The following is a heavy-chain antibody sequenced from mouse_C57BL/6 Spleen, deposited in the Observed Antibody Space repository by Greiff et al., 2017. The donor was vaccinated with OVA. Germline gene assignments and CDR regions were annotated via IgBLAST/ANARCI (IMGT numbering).Heavy chain of an antibody. J-gene: IGHJ2*01. CDR1: GYTFTSYW. D-gene: IGHD2-2*01. V-gene: IGHV1-52*01. CDR3: VLATRVTTEGD. Sequence: QVQLKQPGAELVRPGSSVKLSCKASGYTFTSYWMHWVKQRPIQGLEWIGNIDPSDSETHYHQKFKDKSTFTVDKSSSNAYMQLSSLTSEDTAVYYCVLATRVTTEGDWGKGTTLTVSS. CDR2: IDPSDSET.